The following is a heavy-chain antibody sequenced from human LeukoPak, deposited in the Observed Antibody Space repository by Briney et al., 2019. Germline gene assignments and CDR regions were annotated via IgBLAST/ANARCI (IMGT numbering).Heavy chain of an antibody. Sequence: PGGSLRLSCTASGFTFSSYWMSWVRQAPGKGLEWVANIKQDGSEKHYVDSVKGRFTISRDNAKNSLYLQMNSLRAEDTAVYYCASYIAAAGTWSRWSDPWGQGTLVTVSS. V-gene: IGHV3-7*01. D-gene: IGHD6-13*01. CDR3: ASYIAAAGTWSRWSDP. CDR1: GFTFSSYW. CDR2: IKQDGSEK. J-gene: IGHJ5*02.